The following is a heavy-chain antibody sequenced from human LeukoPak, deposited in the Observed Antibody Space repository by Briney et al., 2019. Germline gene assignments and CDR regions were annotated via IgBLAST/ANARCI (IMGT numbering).Heavy chain of an antibody. CDR2: ISSSGSTI. CDR1: GFTFSDYY. Sequence: GGSLRLSCAASGFTFSDYYMSWIRQAPGKGLEWVSYISSSGSTIYYADSVKGRFTISRDNAKNSLYLQMNSLRAEDAAVYYCARDLKRTTVTYFGAYYYYGMDVWGQGTTVTVSS. V-gene: IGHV3-11*01. J-gene: IGHJ6*02. CDR3: ARDLKRTTVTYFGAYYYYGMDV. D-gene: IGHD4-17*01.